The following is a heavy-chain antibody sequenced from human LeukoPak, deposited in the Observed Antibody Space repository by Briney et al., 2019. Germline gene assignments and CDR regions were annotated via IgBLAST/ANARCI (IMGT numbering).Heavy chain of an antibody. CDR1: GFTISAYW. V-gene: IGHV3-7*04. CDR3: ATDGCTSTTCTSLGGFNV. D-gene: IGHD1-26*01. Sequence: GGYLRFSCAGSGFTISAYWLRWVRQGPGQGLKWVVSINQAGNGRLVVEHVRGRLAISRDNARKSVVQKMDSLRDDETSVYFCATDGCTSTTCTSLGGFNVWAQGTLVTVSS. CDR2: INQAGNGR. J-gene: IGHJ4*02.